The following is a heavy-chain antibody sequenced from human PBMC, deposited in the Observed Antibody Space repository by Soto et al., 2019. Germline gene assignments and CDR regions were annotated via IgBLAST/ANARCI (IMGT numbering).Heavy chain of an antibody. CDR2: ISAGNGNT. J-gene: IGHJ4*02. D-gene: IGHD5-18*01. CDR3: ARGHGYSYDDY. CDR1: GYTFTSYG. V-gene: IGHV1-18*01. Sequence: GASVKVSCKASGYTFTSYGISWVRQAPGQGLEWMGWISAGNGNTKYSQNFQGRVTITRDTSASTAYMELSSLRSEDTAVYYCARGHGYSYDDYWGQGTLVTVSS.